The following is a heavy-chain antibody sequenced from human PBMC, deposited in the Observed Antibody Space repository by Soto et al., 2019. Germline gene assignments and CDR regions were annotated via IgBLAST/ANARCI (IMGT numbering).Heavy chain of an antibody. D-gene: IGHD2-15*01. CDR1: GFTFSSYW. V-gene: IGHV3-74*01. J-gene: IGHJ4*02. CDR2: INSDGSST. CDR3: ARDQGYCSGGSCYGAGY. Sequence: EVQLVESGGGLVQPGGSLRLSCAASGFTFSSYWMHWVRQAPGKGLVWVSRINSDGSSTTYADSVKGRFTISRDNAKNTLYLQLNSLRAEDTAVYYCARDQGYCSGGSCYGAGYWGQGTLVTVSS.